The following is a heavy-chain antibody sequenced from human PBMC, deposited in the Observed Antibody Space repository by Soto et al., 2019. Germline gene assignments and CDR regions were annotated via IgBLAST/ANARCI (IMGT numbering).Heavy chain of an antibody. CDR2: INPNSGGT. D-gene: IGHD2-15*01. CDR1: GYTFTGYY. V-gene: IGHV1-2*02. CDR3: PRKYSRWADLDI. Sequence: GASVKISCKASGYTFTGYYRHWVRQAAGLGLEWMGWINPNSGGTNYAQKFNGRVTMTRDTSISTDYMALSRLRSDDTPVYYWPRKYSRWADLDIRGQGSMVTVPS. J-gene: IGHJ3*02.